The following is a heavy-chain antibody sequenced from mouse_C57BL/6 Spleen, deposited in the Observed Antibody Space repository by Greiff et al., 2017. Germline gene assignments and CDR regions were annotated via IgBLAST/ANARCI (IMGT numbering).Heavy chain of an antibody. D-gene: IGHD1-1*01. V-gene: IGHV2-2*01. Sequence: QVQLQQSGPGLVQPSQSLSITCTVSGFSLTSYGVHWVRQSPGKGLEWLGVIWSGGSTDYNAAFISRLSISKDNSKSQVFFKMNSLQADDTAIYYCASPYYYGNYYAMDYWGQGTSVTVSS. CDR3: ASPYYYGNYYAMDY. CDR1: GFSLTSYG. J-gene: IGHJ4*01. CDR2: IWSGGST.